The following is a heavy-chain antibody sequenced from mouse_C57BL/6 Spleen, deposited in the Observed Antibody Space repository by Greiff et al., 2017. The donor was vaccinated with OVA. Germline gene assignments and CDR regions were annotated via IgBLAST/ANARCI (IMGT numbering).Heavy chain of an antibody. CDR3: ALESDYDGVYAMDY. CDR1: GYTFTEYT. J-gene: IGHJ4*01. D-gene: IGHD2-4*01. Sequence: QVQLKQSGAELVKPGASVTLSCKASGYTFTEYTIHCVKQRSGQGLEWIGWFYPGSGSLKYNEKFTDQATFTADNSSRTVYMELSRLTSEDAAVDFGALESDYDGVYAMDYWGQGTSVTVSA. CDR2: FYPGSGSL. V-gene: IGHV1-62-2*01.